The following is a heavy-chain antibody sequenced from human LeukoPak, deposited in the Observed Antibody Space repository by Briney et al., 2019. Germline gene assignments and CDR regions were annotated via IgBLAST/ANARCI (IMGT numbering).Heavy chain of an antibody. CDR2: IKKDGSET. Sequence: GGSLRLSCVVSGLTFSDAWMTWVRQTPGKGLERVANIKKDGSETYYVESVRGRFSISRDNGKNSMYLEMNSLRVEDTAVYFCVRDRGWQQFDYWGQGTLVTVSA. J-gene: IGHJ4*02. V-gene: IGHV3-7*01. CDR3: VRDRGWQQFDY. CDR1: GLTFSDAW. D-gene: IGHD5-24*01.